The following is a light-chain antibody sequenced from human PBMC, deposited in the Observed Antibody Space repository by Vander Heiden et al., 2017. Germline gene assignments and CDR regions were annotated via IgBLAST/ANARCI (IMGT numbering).Light chain of an antibody. J-gene: IGKJ4*01. CDR2: KAS. CDR1: QSISSW. CDR3: QQYNSYSPLT. Sequence: DIQMTQSPSTLSASVGDRVTITCRASQSISSWLAWYPQKPGKAPKLLIYKASSLESGVPSRFSGSGSGTEFTLTISSLQPDDFATYYCQQYNSYSPLTFGGGTKVEIK. V-gene: IGKV1-5*03.